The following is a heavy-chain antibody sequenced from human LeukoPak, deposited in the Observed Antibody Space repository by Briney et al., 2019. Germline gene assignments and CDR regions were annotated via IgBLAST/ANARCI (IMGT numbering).Heavy chain of an antibody. CDR3: ARGRRYGGGSDY. J-gene: IGHJ4*02. CDR1: GVSISSSNW. D-gene: IGHD4/OR15-4a*01. V-gene: IGHV4-4*02. Sequence: SETLSLTCAVSGVSISSSNWWSWVRQPPGEGLEWIGEIYHSGSTNYNPALKSRVTISVDTSKNQLSLKLSSVTAADTAVYYCARGRRYGGGSDYWGQGTLVTVSS. CDR2: IYHSGST.